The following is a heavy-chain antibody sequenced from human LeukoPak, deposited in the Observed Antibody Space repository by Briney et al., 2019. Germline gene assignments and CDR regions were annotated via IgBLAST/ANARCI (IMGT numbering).Heavy chain of an antibody. D-gene: IGHD2-15*01. Sequence: GGSLRLSCAASGFTFSSYAMHWVRQAPGKGLECVAVISYDANNKYYADSVKGRFSVSRDNSKNTLSLKMNSLRAEDTAVYYCARAPSADLGYCTGGSCFLGYFDYWGQGTLVTVSS. CDR2: ISYDANNK. V-gene: IGHV3-30-3*01. J-gene: IGHJ4*02. CDR3: ARAPSADLGYCTGGSCFLGYFDY. CDR1: GFTFSSYA.